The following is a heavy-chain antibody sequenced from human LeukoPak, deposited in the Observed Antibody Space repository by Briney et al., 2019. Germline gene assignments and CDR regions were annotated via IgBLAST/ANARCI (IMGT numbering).Heavy chain of an antibody. V-gene: IGHV1-69*13. CDR3: ASIMSYCSSTSCYPARAFDI. J-gene: IGHJ3*02. CDR1: GGTFSSYA. D-gene: IGHD2-2*01. Sequence: SVKVSCKASGGTFSSYAISWVRQAPGQGLEWMGGIIPIFGTANYAQKFQGRVTITADESTSTAYMELSSLRSEDTAVYYCASIMSYCSSTSCYPARAFDIWGQGTMVTVSS. CDR2: IIPIFGTA.